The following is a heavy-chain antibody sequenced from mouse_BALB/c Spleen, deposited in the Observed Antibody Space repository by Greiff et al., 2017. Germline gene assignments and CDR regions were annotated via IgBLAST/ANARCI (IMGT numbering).Heavy chain of an antibody. CDR2: ISDGGSYT. V-gene: IGHV5-4*02. CDR3: AREDYRYDNAMDY. J-gene: IGHJ4*01. CDR1: GFTFSDYY. Sequence: EVKLMESGGGLVKPGGSLKLSCAASGFTFSDYYMYWVRQTPEKRLEWVATISDGGSYTYYPDSVKGRFTISRDNAKNNLYLQMSSLKSEDTAMYYCAREDYRYDNAMDYWGQGTSVTVSS. D-gene: IGHD2-14*01.